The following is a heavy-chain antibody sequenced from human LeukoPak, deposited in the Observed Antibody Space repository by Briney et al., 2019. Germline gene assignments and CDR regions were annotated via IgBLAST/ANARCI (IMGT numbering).Heavy chain of an antibody. CDR2: MNPNSGNT. CDR3: ARYCSSTSCYGLNDAFDI. V-gene: IGHV1-8*02. D-gene: IGHD2-2*01. Sequence: ASVKVSCKASGYTFTSYGISWVRQATGQGLEWMGWMNPNSGNTGYAQKFQGRVTMTRNTSISTAYMELSSLRSEDTAVYYCARYCSSTSCYGLNDAFDIWGQGTMVTVSS. CDR1: GYTFTSYG. J-gene: IGHJ3*02.